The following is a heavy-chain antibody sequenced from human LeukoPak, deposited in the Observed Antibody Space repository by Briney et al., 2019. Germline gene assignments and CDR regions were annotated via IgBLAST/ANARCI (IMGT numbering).Heavy chain of an antibody. CDR2: IHYTGST. CDR3: ARLQGSYTAVFDF. J-gene: IGHJ4*02. V-gene: IGHV4-59*01. CDR1: GGSISGDY. Sequence: SETLSLSCTVSGGSISGDYWSWIRQSPGKGLDWVGYIHYTGSTNYNPSLKSRVTISVDTSKNQFSLKLSSVTAADTAVYYCARLQGSYTAVFDFWGQGTLVTVSS. D-gene: IGHD3-10*01.